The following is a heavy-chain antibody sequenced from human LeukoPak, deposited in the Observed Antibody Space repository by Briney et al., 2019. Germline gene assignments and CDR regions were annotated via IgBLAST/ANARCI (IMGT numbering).Heavy chain of an antibody. J-gene: IGHJ4*02. CDR2: ISGSGGST. Sequence: GGSLRLSCAASGFTFSSYWMHWVRQAPGKGLGWVSAISGSGGSTYYADSVKGRFTISRDNSKNTLYLQMNSLRAEDTAVYYCAKAPTYYYGSGSYSVLDYWGQGTLVTVSS. D-gene: IGHD3-10*01. CDR3: AKAPTYYYGSGSYSVLDY. V-gene: IGHV3-23*01. CDR1: GFTFSSYW.